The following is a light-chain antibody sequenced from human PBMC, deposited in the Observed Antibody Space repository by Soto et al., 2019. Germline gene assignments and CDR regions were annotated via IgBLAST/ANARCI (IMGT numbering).Light chain of an antibody. CDR3: QQYSSYPWT. CDR1: QDISNY. CDR2: DAS. Sequence: DIQMTQSPSSLSASVGDRVTITCQASQDISNYLNWYQQKPGKAPKLLIYDASNLETGVPSRFSGSGSGTDFTFTISSLQPDDFATYYCQQYSSYPWTFGQGTKVEIK. J-gene: IGKJ1*01. V-gene: IGKV1-33*01.